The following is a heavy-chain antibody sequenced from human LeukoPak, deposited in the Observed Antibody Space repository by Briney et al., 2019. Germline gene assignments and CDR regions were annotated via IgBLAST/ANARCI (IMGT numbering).Heavy chain of an antibody. Sequence: GGSLRLSCAASGFTFSSYTMSWVRQAPGKGLEWVSTITTSDGNTYYADPVKGRFTVSRDNSKNTLYLQMNSLRAEDTAVYYCAKDGGLWVSAHWGDSWGRGTLVTVSS. CDR3: AKDGGLWVSAHWGDS. CDR2: ITTSDGNT. J-gene: IGHJ4*02. V-gene: IGHV3-23*01. CDR1: GFTFSSYT. D-gene: IGHD7-27*01.